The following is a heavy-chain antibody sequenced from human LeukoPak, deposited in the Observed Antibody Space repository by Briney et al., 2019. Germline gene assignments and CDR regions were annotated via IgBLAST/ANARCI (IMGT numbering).Heavy chain of an antibody. CDR2: ISSSSSTI. CDR3: ASALAARPNYYYYGMDV. Sequence: GGSLRLSCAASGFTFSSYSMNWVRQAPGKGLEWVSYISSSSSTIYYADSVKGRFTISRDNAKNSLYLQMNSLRAEDTAVYYCASALAARPNYYYYGMDVWGQGTTVTVSS. CDR1: GFTFSSYS. V-gene: IGHV3-48*01. D-gene: IGHD6-6*01. J-gene: IGHJ6*02.